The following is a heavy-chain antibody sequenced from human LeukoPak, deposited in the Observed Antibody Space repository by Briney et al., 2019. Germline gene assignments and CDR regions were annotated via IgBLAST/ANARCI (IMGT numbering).Heavy chain of an antibody. V-gene: IGHV1-2*02. CDR3: ARGRGDTTIVVPSTPFDY. CDR1: GYTFTGYY. J-gene: IGHJ4*02. D-gene: IGHD3-22*01. CDR2: INPNSGGT. Sequence: ASVKVSCKSSGYTFTGYYIHWVRQAPGQGLEWMGWINPNSGGTNFAQKFQGRVTMTKETSIRTAYMELSRLRSDDTAVYYCARGRGDTTIVVPSTPFDYWGQGTLVTVSS.